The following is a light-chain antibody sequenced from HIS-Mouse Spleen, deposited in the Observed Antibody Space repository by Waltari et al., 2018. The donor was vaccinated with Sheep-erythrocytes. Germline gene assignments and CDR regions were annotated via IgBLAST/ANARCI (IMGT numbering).Light chain of an antibody. CDR2: DIS. Sequence: QSALTQPASVSGSPGQSITISCTGTSSDVGGYNYVSWYQQHPGKAPKLMISDISNRHSGACNRFAVSKSGNRASLTISGLQAEDEADYSCSAYTSRGTSWVFGGGTKLTGL. CDR3: SAYTSRGTSWV. J-gene: IGLJ3*02. V-gene: IGLV2-14*03. CDR1: SSDVGGYNY.